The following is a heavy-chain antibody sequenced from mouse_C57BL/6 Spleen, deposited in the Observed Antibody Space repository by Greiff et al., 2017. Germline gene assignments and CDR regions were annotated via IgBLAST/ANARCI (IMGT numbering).Heavy chain of an antibody. CDR1: GYTFTDYE. J-gene: IGHJ4*01. CDR3: TRPYYSKGYYAMDY. Sequence: QVQLKESGAELVRPGASVTLSCKASGYTFTDYEMHWVKQTPVHGLEWIGAIDPETGGTAYNQKFKGKAILTADKSSSTAYMELRSLTSEDSAVYYCTRPYYSKGYYAMDYWGQGTSVTVSS. V-gene: IGHV1-15*01. D-gene: IGHD2-5*01. CDR2: IDPETGGT.